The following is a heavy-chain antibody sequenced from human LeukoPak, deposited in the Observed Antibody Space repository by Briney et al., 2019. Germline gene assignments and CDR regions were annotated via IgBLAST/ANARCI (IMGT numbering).Heavy chain of an antibody. CDR2: IYYSGST. Sequence: SETLSLTCTVSGGSISSYYWSWIRQPPGKGLEWIGYIYYSGSTHYNPSLKSRVTISLDTSKNQFSLKLSSVTASDTALYYCARSPFVGGMGATSGYFDIWGRGTLVTVSS. CDR1: GGSISSYY. J-gene: IGHJ2*01. V-gene: IGHV4-59*08. CDR3: ARSPFVGGMGATSGYFDI. D-gene: IGHD1-26*01.